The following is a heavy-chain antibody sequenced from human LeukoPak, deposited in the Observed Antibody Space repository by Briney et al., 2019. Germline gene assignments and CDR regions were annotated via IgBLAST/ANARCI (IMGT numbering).Heavy chain of an antibody. CDR2: INAGNGDT. J-gene: IGHJ1*01. Sequence: GASVKVSCKASGYTFTSYAMHWVRQAPGQRLEWMGWINAGNGDTKYSQKFQGRVTITRDTSASTAYMELSSLRSEDTAVYYCARDMHYYDSSMPSIYFQHWGQGTLVTVSS. V-gene: IGHV1-3*01. CDR3: ARDMHYYDSSMPSIYFQH. D-gene: IGHD3-22*01. CDR1: GYTFTSYA.